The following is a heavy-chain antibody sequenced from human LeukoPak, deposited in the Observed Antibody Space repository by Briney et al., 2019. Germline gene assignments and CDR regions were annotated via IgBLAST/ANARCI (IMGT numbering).Heavy chain of an antibody. CDR2: IYPGDSDT. J-gene: IGHJ4*02. CDR3: ARLGLESYGNAGYYYLDY. CDR1: GYSFTNSW. D-gene: IGHD3-9*01. Sequence: GESLKISCKGFGYSFTNSWIGWGRQMPGKGLEWMGAIYPGDSDTRYRPSFQGHVTISADKSISTVYLQWSSLKTSDTAMYYCARLGLESYGNAGYYYLDYWGQGALVTVSS. V-gene: IGHV5-51*01.